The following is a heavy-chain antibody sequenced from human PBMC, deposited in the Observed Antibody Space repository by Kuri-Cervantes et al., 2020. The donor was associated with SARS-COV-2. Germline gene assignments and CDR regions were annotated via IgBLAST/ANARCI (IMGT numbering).Heavy chain of an antibody. V-gene: IGHV4-38-2*02. CDR2: IYHSGST. D-gene: IGHD3-3*01. Sequence: ESLKISCTVSGYSISSGYYWGWIRQPPGKGLEWIGSIYHSGSTYYNPSLMSRVTISVDTSKNQFSLKLSSVTAADTAVYYCAKESLLPSPGFGVVITEGGFDYWGQGTLVTVSS. CDR1: GYSISSGYY. J-gene: IGHJ4*02. CDR3: AKESLLPSPGFGVVITEGGFDY.